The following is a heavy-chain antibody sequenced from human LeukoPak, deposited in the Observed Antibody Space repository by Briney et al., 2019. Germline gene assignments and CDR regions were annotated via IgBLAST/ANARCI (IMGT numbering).Heavy chain of an antibody. Sequence: ASVKVSCXASGYTFTGYYMHWVRQARGQGLEWMGWINLNSGGTNYAQKFQGRVTMTRDTSISTAYMELSRLRSDDTAVYYCARGGDGYSPFDYWGQGTLVTVSS. CDR1: GYTFTGYY. CDR3: ARGGDGYSPFDY. J-gene: IGHJ4*02. V-gene: IGHV1-2*02. CDR2: INLNSGGT. D-gene: IGHD5-24*01.